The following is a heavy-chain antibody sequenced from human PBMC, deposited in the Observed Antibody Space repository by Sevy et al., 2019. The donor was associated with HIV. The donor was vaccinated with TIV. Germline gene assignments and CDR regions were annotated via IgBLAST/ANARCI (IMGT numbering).Heavy chain of an antibody. J-gene: IGHJ4*02. Sequence: GGSLRLSCAASGFTFTDYFMGWVRRAPGKGLEWVAGIDQDGSQKNYVDSVKGRFTISRDNAKNSVYLQLNRLRVDDTAVYYCTRELWPGDYWGQGTLVTVSS. CDR1: GFTFTDYF. V-gene: IGHV3-7*01. D-gene: IGHD2-21*01. CDR3: TRELWPGDY. CDR2: IDQDGSQK.